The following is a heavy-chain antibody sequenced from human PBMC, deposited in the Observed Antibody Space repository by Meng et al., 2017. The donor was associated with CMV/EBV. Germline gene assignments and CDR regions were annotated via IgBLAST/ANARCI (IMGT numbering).Heavy chain of an antibody. CDR2: IYTSGST. CDR1: GGSISSYY. D-gene: IGHD2-15*01. CDR3: ARSMVVAGDWFDP. V-gene: IGHV4-4*07. J-gene: IGHJ5*02. Sequence: QGQLEDAGPGLVESSETLSLTCTGAGGSISSYYWTWIRQLAGKGLEWIGRIYTSGSTNYNPSLKSRVTMSVDTSKNQFSLKLSSVTAADTAVYYCARSMVVAGDWFDPWGQGTLVTVSS.